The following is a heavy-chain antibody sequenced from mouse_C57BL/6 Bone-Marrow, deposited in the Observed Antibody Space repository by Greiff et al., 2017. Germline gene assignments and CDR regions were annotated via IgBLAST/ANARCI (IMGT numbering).Heavy chain of an antibody. CDR2: ISSGSSTI. CDR3: AREWLLRNYAMDY. V-gene: IGHV5-17*01. J-gene: IGHJ4*01. Sequence: EVQLQQSGGGLVKPGGSLKLSCAASGFTFSDYGMHWVRQAPEKGLEWVAYISSGSSTIYYADTVKGRFTISRDNAKNTLFLQMTSLRSEDTAMYYCAREWLLRNYAMDYWGQGTSVTVSS. CDR1: GFTFSDYG. D-gene: IGHD2-3*01.